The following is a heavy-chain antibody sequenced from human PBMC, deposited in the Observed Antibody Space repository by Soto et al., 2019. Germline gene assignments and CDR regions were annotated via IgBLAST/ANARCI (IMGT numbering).Heavy chain of an antibody. Sequence: LTLTCTVSGGSISSYYWSWIRQPAGKGLEWIGRIYTSGSTNYNPSLKRRVTMSVDTSKNQFSLKLSSVTAADTAVYYCARPLNYRSSGYAAFDMWGQGTMVTVSS. J-gene: IGHJ3*02. CDR2: IYTSGST. CDR3: ARPLNYRSSGYAAFDM. D-gene: IGHD3-22*01. V-gene: IGHV4-4*07. CDR1: GGSISSYY.